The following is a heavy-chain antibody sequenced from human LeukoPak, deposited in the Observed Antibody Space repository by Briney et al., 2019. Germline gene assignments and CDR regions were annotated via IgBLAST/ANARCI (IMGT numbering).Heavy chain of an antibody. Sequence: GGPLRLSCAASGFPFAPFWMTWVRQAPGKGPEFVATMNRDGSEVAYGNSVRGRFTISRDNAKNSLHLQMYSLRAEDTAVYYCARGIDEWLYLNYWGQGALVTVSS. CDR1: GFPFAPFW. J-gene: IGHJ4*02. D-gene: IGHD3-3*01. CDR2: MNRDGSEV. V-gene: IGHV3-7*04. CDR3: ARGIDEWLYLNY.